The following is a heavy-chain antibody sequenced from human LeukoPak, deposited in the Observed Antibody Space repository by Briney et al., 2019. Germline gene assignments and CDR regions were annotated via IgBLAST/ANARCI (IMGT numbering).Heavy chain of an antibody. V-gene: IGHV1-18*01. CDR1: GYIFNSYG. Sequence: ASVKVSCKASGYIFNSYGISWVRRAPGQGLEWMAWSNAYSGDTNYAKNLRGRVTVTTHTSTSTAYMELKSLRSDDTAVYYCVRIDHGSYDYWGQGTLVTVSS. CDR3: VRIDHGSYDY. J-gene: IGHJ4*02. D-gene: IGHD2-2*03. CDR2: SNAYSGDT.